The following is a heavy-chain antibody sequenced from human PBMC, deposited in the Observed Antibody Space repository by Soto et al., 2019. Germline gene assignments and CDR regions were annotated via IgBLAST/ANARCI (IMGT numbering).Heavy chain of an antibody. Sequence: QEQLQESGPGLVKPSETLSLTCTVSGGSISSYYWSWIRQPPGKGLEWIGYIYYSGSTNYNPSLKSRVTISVDTSKNQFSLKLSSVTAADTAVYYCARAYADYVFDYWGQGTLVTVSS. V-gene: IGHV4-59*01. CDR2: IYYSGST. CDR1: GGSISSYY. D-gene: IGHD4-17*01. CDR3: ARAYADYVFDY. J-gene: IGHJ4*02.